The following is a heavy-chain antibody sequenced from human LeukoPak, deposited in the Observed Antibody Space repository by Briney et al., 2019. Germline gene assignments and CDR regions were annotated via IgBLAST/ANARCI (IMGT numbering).Heavy chain of an antibody. CDR1: GFTFNIYS. Sequence: GGSLRLSCAASGFTFNIYSMNWVRQAPGKGLEWVSYISSSSDTIYYAASVKGRFTISRDNAKNSLYLHINSLRAEDTAMYYCARNTPTYSTPENWGQGTLVTVSS. J-gene: IGHJ4*02. D-gene: IGHD5-18*01. CDR2: ISSSSDTI. CDR3: ARNTPTYSTPEN. V-gene: IGHV3-48*01.